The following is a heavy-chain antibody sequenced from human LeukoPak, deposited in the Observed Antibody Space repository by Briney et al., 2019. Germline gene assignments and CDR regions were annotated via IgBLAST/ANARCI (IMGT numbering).Heavy chain of an antibody. Sequence: PSETLSLTCTVSSGSIDSYYWSWIRQPPGKGLEWIGYIYYVGSTDYNPSLKSRVTISVDTSKNQFSLKLSSVTAADTAVYYCARFGAETDAFDIWGQGTMVTVSS. CDR1: SGSIDSYY. CDR3: ARFGAETDAFDI. CDR2: IYYVGST. V-gene: IGHV4-59*01. J-gene: IGHJ3*02. D-gene: IGHD4/OR15-4a*01.